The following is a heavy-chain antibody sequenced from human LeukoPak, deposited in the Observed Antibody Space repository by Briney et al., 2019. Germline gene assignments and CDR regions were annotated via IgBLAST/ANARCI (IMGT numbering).Heavy chain of an antibody. J-gene: IGHJ4*02. D-gene: IGHD6-19*01. Sequence: PGGSLRLSCAASGFTFSSYGMHWVRQAPGKGLEWVAFIRYDGSNKYYADSVKGRFTISRDNSKNTLCLQMNSLRAEDTAVYYCAKDYPASVYSSGWYGSAFDYWGQGTLVTVSS. CDR2: IRYDGSNK. V-gene: IGHV3-30*02. CDR3: AKDYPASVYSSGWYGSAFDY. CDR1: GFTFSSYG.